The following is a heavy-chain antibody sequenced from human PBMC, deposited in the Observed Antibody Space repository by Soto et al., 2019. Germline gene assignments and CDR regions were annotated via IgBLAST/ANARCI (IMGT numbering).Heavy chain of an antibody. D-gene: IGHD3-10*01. CDR3: ARDQIDYGSEGYYYYGMDV. CDR2: IYGGGST. CDR1: GFTVSSNY. Sequence: LRLSCAVSGFTVSSNYMSWVRQAPGKGLEWVSVIYGGGSTYYADSVKGRLTISRDNSKNTLYLQMNSLRAEDTAVYYCARDQIDYGSEGYYYYGMDVWGQGTTVTVSS. J-gene: IGHJ6*02. V-gene: IGHV3-53*01.